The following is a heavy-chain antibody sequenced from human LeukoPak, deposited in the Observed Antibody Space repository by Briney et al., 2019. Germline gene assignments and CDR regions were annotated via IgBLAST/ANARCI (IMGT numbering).Heavy chain of an antibody. Sequence: PSETLSLTCTVSGGSLSNHFWSWIRQPPGKGLEWIGYVSSIGGPNYSPSLKSRVTISIDSSKNQFSLRLTSVTAADTAVYYCAREAAASTVYYYYYYMDVWGKGTTVTVSS. CDR1: GGSLSNHF. CDR2: VSSIGGP. V-gene: IGHV4-59*11. J-gene: IGHJ6*03. D-gene: IGHD6-13*01. CDR3: AREAAASTVYYYYYYMDV.